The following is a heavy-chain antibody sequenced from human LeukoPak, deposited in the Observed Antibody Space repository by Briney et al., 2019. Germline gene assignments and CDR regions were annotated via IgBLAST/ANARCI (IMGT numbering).Heavy chain of an antibody. D-gene: IGHD3-22*01. V-gene: IGHV3-53*01. CDR2: IYSGGST. J-gene: IGHJ5*02. Sequence: GGSLRLSCAASGFTVSSNYMSWARQAPGKGLEWVSVIYSGGSTYYADSAKGRFTISRDNSKNTLYLQMNSLRAEDTAVYYCARLVQLWSYYYDSSAPNWFDPWGQGTLVTVSS. CDR3: ARLVQLWSYYYDSSAPNWFDP. CDR1: GFTVSSNY.